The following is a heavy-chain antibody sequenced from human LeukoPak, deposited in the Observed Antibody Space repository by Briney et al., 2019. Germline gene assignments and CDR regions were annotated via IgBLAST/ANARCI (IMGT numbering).Heavy chain of an antibody. J-gene: IGHJ4*02. CDR2: IIPIFGTS. Sequence: ASVKVSFKASGGTFSSYAISWVRQAPGQGLEWMGGIIPIFGTSNYAQKFQGRVTITADESTSTAYMELSSLRSEDTAVYYCAREVAMIDPPFLDYWGQGTLVTVSS. CDR1: GGTFSSYA. V-gene: IGHV1-69*13. CDR3: AREVAMIDPPFLDY. D-gene: IGHD5-12*01.